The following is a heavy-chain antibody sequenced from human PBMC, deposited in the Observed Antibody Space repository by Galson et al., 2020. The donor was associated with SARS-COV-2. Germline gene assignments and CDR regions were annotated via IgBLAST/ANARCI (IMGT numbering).Heavy chain of an antibody. J-gene: IGHJ6*02. D-gene: IGHD2-2*01. Sequence: TGGSLRLSCAAPGFTLSSYAMHWVRQAPGKGLEWVAVISYDGSNKYYADSVKGRFTISRDTSKNTLYLQMTSLSAEDTAVYYCARDWGYCSSTSCPKYYYGMDVWGQGTTVTVSS. CDR2: ISYDGSNK. V-gene: IGHV3-30-3*01. CDR1: GFTLSSYA. CDR3: ARDWGYCSSTSCPKYYYGMDV.